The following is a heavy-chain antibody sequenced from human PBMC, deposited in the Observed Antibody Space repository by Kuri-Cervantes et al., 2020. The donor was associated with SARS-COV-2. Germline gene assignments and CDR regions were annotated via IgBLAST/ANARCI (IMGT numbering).Heavy chain of an antibody. Sequence: GSLRLSCTVSGGSVSSGSYYWSWIRQHPGKGLEWIGYIYYSGSTNYNPSLKSRVTISVDTSKNQFSLKLSSVTAADTAVYYCARDHYDSSGYAFDIWGQGTMVTVS. CDR3: ARDHYDSSGYAFDI. D-gene: IGHD3-22*01. J-gene: IGHJ3*02. V-gene: IGHV4-61*01. CDR1: GGSVSSGSYY. CDR2: IYYSGST.